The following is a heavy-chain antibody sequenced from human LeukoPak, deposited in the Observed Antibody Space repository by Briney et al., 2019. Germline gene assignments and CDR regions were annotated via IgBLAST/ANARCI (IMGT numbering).Heavy chain of an antibody. Sequence: ASVKVSCKASGYTFTGYYMHWVRQAPGQGLEWLGWINPNSGGTTYPQRFQGRATLTTDTSISTAYLELSRLTSDDTAVYYCARDPGVTNWLDPWGQGTLVTVSS. CDR2: INPNSGGT. V-gene: IGHV1-2*02. J-gene: IGHJ5*02. D-gene: IGHD2-21*02. CDR1: GYTFTGYY. CDR3: ARDPGVTNWLDP.